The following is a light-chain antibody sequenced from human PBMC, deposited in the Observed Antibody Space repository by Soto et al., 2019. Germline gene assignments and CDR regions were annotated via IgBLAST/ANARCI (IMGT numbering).Light chain of an antibody. CDR2: EVT. CDR1: ASDIGRYNY. J-gene: IGLJ1*01. CDR3: NSYVGSNNYV. Sequence: HSVLTQPPSASGSPGQSVTISCIGTASDIGRYNYVSWYQHHPGKAPKLIIYEVTKRPSGVPDRFSGSKSGNTASLTVSGLQADDEADYYCNSYVGSNNYVFGTGTTVTVL. V-gene: IGLV2-8*01.